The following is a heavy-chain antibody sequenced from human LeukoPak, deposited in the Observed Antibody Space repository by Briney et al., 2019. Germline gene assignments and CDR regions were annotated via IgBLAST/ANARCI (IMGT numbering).Heavy chain of an antibody. CDR3: ARGNTDTAMVTLVY. CDR1: GFTFSSYS. J-gene: IGHJ4*02. Sequence: GGSLRLSCAASGFTFSSYSMNWVRQAPGKGLEWVSSISSSSSYIYYADSVKGRFTISRDNAKNSLYLQMNSLRSEDTAVYYCARGNTDTAMVTLVYWGQGTLVTVSS. V-gene: IGHV3-21*01. CDR2: ISSSSSYI. D-gene: IGHD5-18*01.